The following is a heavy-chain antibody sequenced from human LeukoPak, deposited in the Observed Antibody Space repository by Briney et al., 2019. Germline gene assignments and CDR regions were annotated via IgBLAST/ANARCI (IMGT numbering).Heavy chain of an antibody. Sequence: SETLSLTCAVYGGSLSGYYWSWIRQPPGKGLEWIGEINHSGSTNYNPSLKSRVTISVDTSKNQFSLKLSSVTAADTAVYYCARGSITMVRGVIGYWGQGTLATVSS. CDR3: ARGSITMVRGVIGY. J-gene: IGHJ4*02. CDR1: GGSLSGYY. D-gene: IGHD3-10*01. CDR2: INHSGST. V-gene: IGHV4-34*01.